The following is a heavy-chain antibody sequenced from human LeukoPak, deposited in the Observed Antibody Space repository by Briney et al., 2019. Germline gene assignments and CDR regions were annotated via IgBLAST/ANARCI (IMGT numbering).Heavy chain of an antibody. CDR3: AKEAGYDILTGYYPRGLFDY. Sequence: TGGSLRLSCEAPGFTFSSYGMSWVRQAPGKGLEWVSAISGSGGSTYYADSVKGRFTISRDNSKNTLYLQMNSLRAEDTAVYYCAKEAGYDILTGYYPRGLFDYWGQGTLVTVSS. V-gene: IGHV3-23*01. CDR2: ISGSGGST. D-gene: IGHD3-9*01. CDR1: GFTFSSYG. J-gene: IGHJ4*02.